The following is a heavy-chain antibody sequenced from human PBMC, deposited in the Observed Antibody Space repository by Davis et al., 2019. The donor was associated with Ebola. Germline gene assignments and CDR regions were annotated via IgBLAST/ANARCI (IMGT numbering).Heavy chain of an antibody. CDR1: GFTFSSYG. CDR2: ISGSGGST. V-gene: IGHV3-23*01. CDR3: AKDLGTVTTWFDY. Sequence: PGGSLRLSCAASGFTFSSYGMSWVRQAPGKGLEWVSTISGSGGSTYYADSVKGRFTISRDNSKNTLYLQMNSLRAEDTAVYYCAKDLGTVTTWFDYWGQGTLVTVSS. D-gene: IGHD4-11*01. J-gene: IGHJ4*02.